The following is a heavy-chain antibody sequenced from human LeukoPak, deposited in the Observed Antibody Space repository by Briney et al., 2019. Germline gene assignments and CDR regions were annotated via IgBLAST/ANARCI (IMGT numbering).Heavy chain of an antibody. CDR3: ARGGWRGLDGYFDL. J-gene: IGHJ2*01. V-gene: IGHV3-30*02. CDR2: IRYDGSNK. CDR1: GFTFSSYG. Sequence: PGRSLRLSCAASGFTFSSYGMHWVRHAPGKGLEWVAFIRYDGSNKYYADSVKGRFTISRDNAKNTLYLQTDSLRAEDMAVYYCARGGWRGLDGYFDLWGRGTLVTVSS. D-gene: IGHD6-19*01.